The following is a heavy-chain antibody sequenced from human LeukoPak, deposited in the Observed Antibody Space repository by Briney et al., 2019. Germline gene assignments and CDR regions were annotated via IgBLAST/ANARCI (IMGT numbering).Heavy chain of an antibody. V-gene: IGHV4-4*07. CDR1: GGSISSYY. CDR3: ARALPGYCSSTSCPNNWFDP. D-gene: IGHD2-2*01. Sequence: SSETLSLTCTVPGGSISSYYWSWIRQPAGKGLEWIGRIYTSGSTNYNPSLKSRVTMSVDTSKNQFSLKLSSVTAADTAVYYCARALPGYCSSTSCPNNWFDPWGQGTLVTVSS. CDR2: IYTSGST. J-gene: IGHJ5*02.